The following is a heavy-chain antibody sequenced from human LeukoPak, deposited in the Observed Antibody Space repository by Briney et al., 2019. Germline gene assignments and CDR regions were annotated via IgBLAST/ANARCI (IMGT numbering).Heavy chain of an antibody. CDR1: GGSISSYY. Sequence: SETLSLTCTVSGGSISSYYWSWIRQPPGKGLEWIGEINHSGSTNYNPSLKSRVTISVDTSKNQFSLKLSSVTAADTAVYYCARGQPYSSGWYVKIDFDYWGQGTLVTVSS. V-gene: IGHV4-34*01. J-gene: IGHJ4*02. CDR2: INHSGST. CDR3: ARGQPYSSGWYVKIDFDY. D-gene: IGHD6-19*01.